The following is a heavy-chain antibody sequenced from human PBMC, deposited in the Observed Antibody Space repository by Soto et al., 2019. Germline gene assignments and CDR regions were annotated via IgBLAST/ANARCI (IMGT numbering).Heavy chain of an antibody. D-gene: IGHD6-13*01. CDR2: ISSSSSYI. Sequence: ESGGGLVKPGGSLRLSCAASGFTFSSYSMNWVRQAPGKGLEWVSSISSSSSYIYYADSVKGRFTISRDNAKNSLYLQMNSLRAEDTAVYYCARGGIAAASYFDYWGQGTLVTVSS. V-gene: IGHV3-21*01. CDR1: GFTFSSYS. CDR3: ARGGIAAASYFDY. J-gene: IGHJ4*02.